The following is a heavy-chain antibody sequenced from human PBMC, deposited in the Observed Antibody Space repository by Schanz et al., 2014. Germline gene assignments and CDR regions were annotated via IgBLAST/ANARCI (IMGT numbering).Heavy chain of an antibody. CDR1: GFTLSSYA. J-gene: IGHJ4*02. D-gene: IGHD2-15*01. CDR3: ARDRGYCSGGSCLAFDD. Sequence: QVQLVESGGGVVQPGRSLRLSCAAYGFTLSSYAMHWVRQAPGKGLEWVAVIAYDGSNKYYADSVKGRFTISRDNSKNALYLQRNTLRAEDTAVYYCARDRGYCSGGSCLAFDDWGQGTLVTVSS. CDR2: IAYDGSNK. V-gene: IGHV3-30-3*01.